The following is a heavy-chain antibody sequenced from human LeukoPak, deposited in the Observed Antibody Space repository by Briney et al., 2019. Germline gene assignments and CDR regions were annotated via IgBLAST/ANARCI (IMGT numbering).Heavy chain of an antibody. Sequence: PGGSLRLSCETSEFTFSSYAMSWVRQAPGKGLEWVAGISGRGAVTYYGDSVKGRFTISRDNSKNTLYLQVNSLRAEDTAIYYCAEGPNICTSSGCYYPGSNWGQGTLVTVSS. CDR2: ISGRGAVT. J-gene: IGHJ4*02. CDR1: EFTFSSYA. CDR3: AEGPNICTSSGCYYPGSN. V-gene: IGHV3-23*01. D-gene: IGHD2-2*01.